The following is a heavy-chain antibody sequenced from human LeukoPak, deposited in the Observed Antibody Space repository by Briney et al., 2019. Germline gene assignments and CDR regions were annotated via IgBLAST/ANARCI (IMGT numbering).Heavy chain of an antibody. J-gene: IGHJ4*02. D-gene: IGHD6-6*01. V-gene: IGHV3-23*01. CDR1: GFTFSSYA. Sequence: GGSLRLSCAASGFTFSSYAMSWVRQAPGKGLEWVSAISGSGGSTYYADSVKGRFTISRDNSKNTLYLQMHSLRAEDTAVYYCAKGSVAARLRGGYYFDYWGQGTLVTVSS. CDR3: AKGSVAARLRGGYYFDY. CDR2: ISGSGGST.